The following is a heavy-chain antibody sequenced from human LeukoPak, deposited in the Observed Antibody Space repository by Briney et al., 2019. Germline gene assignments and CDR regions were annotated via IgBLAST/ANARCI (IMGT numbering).Heavy chain of an antibody. Sequence: PGRSLRLSCAASGFTFSSYAMHWVRQAPGKGLEWVAVISYDRSNKYYADSVKGRFTISRDNSKNTLYLQMNSLRAEDTAVYYCAKGGGYCSSTSCYMDYWGQGTLVTVSS. J-gene: IGHJ4*02. CDR2: ISYDRSNK. D-gene: IGHD2-2*01. CDR1: GFTFSSYA. CDR3: AKGGGYCSSTSCYMDY. V-gene: IGHV3-30*04.